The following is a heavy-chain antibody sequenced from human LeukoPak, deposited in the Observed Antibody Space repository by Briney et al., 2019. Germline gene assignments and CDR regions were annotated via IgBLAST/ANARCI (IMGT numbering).Heavy chain of an antibody. V-gene: IGHV4-34*01. CDR1: GESFSGYY. CDR3: ARGTVDTAMVEMYYYDSSGYYYYD. Sequence: KPSETLSLTCAVYGESFSGYYWSWIRQPPGKGLEWIGEINHSGSTNYNPSLKSRVTISVDTSKNQFSLKLSSVTAADTAVYYCARGTVDTAMVEMYYYDSSGYYYYDWGQGTLVTVSS. CDR2: INHSGST. D-gene: IGHD3-22*01. J-gene: IGHJ4*02.